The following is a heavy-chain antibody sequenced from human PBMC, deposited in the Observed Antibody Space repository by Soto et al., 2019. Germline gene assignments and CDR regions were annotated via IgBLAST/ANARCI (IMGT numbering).Heavy chain of an antibody. Sequence: RASVKVSCKASGGTFSSYAIGWVRQAPGQGLEWMGGIIPIFGTANYAQKFQGRVTITADKSTSTAYMELSSLRSEDTAVYYCARRIVGAHYFDYWGQGTLVTVSS. V-gene: IGHV1-69*06. CDR3: ARRIVGAHYFDY. D-gene: IGHD1-26*01. J-gene: IGHJ4*02. CDR1: GGTFSSYA. CDR2: IIPIFGTA.